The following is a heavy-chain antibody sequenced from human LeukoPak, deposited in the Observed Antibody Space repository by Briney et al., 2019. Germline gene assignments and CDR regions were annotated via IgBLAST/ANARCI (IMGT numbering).Heavy chain of an antibody. J-gene: IGHJ4*02. D-gene: IGHD6-13*01. V-gene: IGHV3-21*01. Sequence: GGSLRLTCAASGFTFSSYTMNWVRQAPGKGLEWVSSISGSSRHKYYADSVKGRFTISRDNAKNSLYLQMNSLRAEDTAVYYCARTANFAAGYYIDYWGQGTLVTVSS. CDR2: ISGSSRHK. CDR3: ARTANFAAGYYIDY. CDR1: GFTFSSYT.